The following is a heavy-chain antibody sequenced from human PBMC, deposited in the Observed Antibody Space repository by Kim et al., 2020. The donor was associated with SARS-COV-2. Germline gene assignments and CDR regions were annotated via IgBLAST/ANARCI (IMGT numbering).Heavy chain of an antibody. V-gene: IGHV2-70*01. CDR3: ARMDGSGSYYRGAFDI. Sequence: SGPTLVNPTQTLTLTCTFSGFSLSTSGMCVSWIRQPPGKALEWLALIDWDDDKYYSTSLKTRLTISKDTSKNQVVLTMTNMDPVDTATYYCARMDGSGSYYRGAFDIWGQGTMVTVSS. D-gene: IGHD3-10*01. CDR2: IDWDDDK. J-gene: IGHJ3*02. CDR1: GFSLSTSGMC.